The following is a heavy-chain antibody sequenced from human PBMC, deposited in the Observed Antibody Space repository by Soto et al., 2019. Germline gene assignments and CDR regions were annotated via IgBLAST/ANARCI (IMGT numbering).Heavy chain of an antibody. V-gene: IGHV3-23*01. Sequence: PVGSLRLSCAASGFTFVSYCMHWVRQAPGKGLEWVAGISGSGDSAYYADSVKGRFTIARDNSKNTVNLQMNSVRADDTALYYCAKDRRSLGSGATTFDIGAQETRV. CDR1: GFTFVSYC. J-gene: IGHJ3*02. CDR2: ISGSGDSA. CDR3: AKDRRSLGSGATTFDI. D-gene: IGHD1-26*01.